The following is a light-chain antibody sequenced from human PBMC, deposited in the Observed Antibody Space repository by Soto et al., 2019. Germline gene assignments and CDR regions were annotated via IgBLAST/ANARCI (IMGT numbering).Light chain of an antibody. Sequence: QSALTQPASVSGSPGQSITISCTGTSRDIGAYIYVSWFQQYPGKAPKCMIYDVNNRPSGVSNRFSGSKSGNTASLTISVLQAEDEAVYYCTSYTTANTRALGGGTKLTVL. CDR3: TSYTTANTRA. V-gene: IGLV2-14*01. J-gene: IGLJ2*01. CDR1: SRDIGAYIY. CDR2: DVN.